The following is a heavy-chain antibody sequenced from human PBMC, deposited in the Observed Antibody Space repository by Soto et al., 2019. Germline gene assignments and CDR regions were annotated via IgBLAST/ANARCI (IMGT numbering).Heavy chain of an antibody. CDR1: GGSVSSASYY. CDR3: ARRGRLERGIDYYYGVDV. J-gene: IGHJ6*02. V-gene: IGHV4-61*01. CDR2: IYYSGST. D-gene: IGHD1-1*01. Sequence: SDTLSLTCTVSGGSVSSASYYWSWIRQPPGKGLEWIGYIYYSGSTNYNPSLKSRVTISVDTSKNQFSLKLSSVTAADTAVYYCARRGRLERGIDYYYGVDVWGQGTTVTVSS.